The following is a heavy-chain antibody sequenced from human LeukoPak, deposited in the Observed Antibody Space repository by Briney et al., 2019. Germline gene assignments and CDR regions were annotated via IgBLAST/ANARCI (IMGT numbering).Heavy chain of an antibody. D-gene: IGHD5-18*01. CDR1: GYTFTGYY. Sequence: ASVKVSCKASGYTFTGYYMHWVRQAPGQGLEWMGWINPNSGGTNHAQKFQGRVTMTRDTSISTAYMELSRLRSDDTAVYYCARDPGGYSYDFDYWGQGTLVTVSS. J-gene: IGHJ4*02. CDR3: ARDPGGYSYDFDY. CDR2: INPNSGGT. V-gene: IGHV1-2*02.